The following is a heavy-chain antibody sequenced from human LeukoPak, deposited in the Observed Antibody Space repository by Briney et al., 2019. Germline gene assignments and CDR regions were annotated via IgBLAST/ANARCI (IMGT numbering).Heavy chain of an antibody. V-gene: IGHV4-30-4*01. Sequence: SETLSLTCTVSGVSISSGDYYWSWLRQPPGKGLEWIGYIYYSGSTYYNPSLKSRVTISVDTSKNQFSLKLSSVTAADTAVYYCDREITMVRGGYYYYYYGMDVWGQGTTVTVSS. CDR3: DREITMVRGGYYYYYYGMDV. J-gene: IGHJ6*02. CDR1: GVSISSGDYY. D-gene: IGHD3-10*01. CDR2: IYYSGST.